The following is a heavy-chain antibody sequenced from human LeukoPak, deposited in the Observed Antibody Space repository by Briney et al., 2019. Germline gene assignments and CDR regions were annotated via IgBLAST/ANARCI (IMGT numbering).Heavy chain of an antibody. D-gene: IGHD2-2*01. CDR3: ARDGGSAMPFDY. CDR1: GFTFDDYA. CDR2: ISWNSGSI. Sequence: GGSLRLSCAASGFTFDDYAMHWVRHAPGKGLEWVSGISWNSGSIGYADSVKGRFTISRDNAKNSLYLQMNSLRAEDTAVYYCARDGGSAMPFDYWGQGTLVTVSS. J-gene: IGHJ4*02. V-gene: IGHV3-9*01.